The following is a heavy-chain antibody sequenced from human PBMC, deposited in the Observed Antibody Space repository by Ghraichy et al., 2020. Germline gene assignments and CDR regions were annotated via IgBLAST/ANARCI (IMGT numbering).Heavy chain of an antibody. CDR1: GFSLSTSGVG. D-gene: IGHD3-16*02. CDR3: AHRQYAEMPYIWGSYRQNWFDP. J-gene: IGHJ5*02. Sequence: SGPTLVKPTQTLTLTCTFSGFSLSTSGVGVGWIRQPPGKALEWLALIYWDDDKRYSPSLKSRLTITKDTSKNQVVLTMTNMDPVDTATYYCAHRQYAEMPYIWGSYRQNWFDPWGQGTLVTVSS. CDR2: IYWDDDK. V-gene: IGHV2-5*02.